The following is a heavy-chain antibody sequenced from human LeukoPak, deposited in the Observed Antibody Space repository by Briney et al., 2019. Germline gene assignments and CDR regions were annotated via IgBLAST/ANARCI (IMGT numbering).Heavy chain of an antibody. V-gene: IGHV4-39*01. J-gene: IGHJ5*02. Sequence: SETLSLTCTVSGGSISRSSYYWGWIRQPPEKGLEWIGNIYYSGSTSYNPSLKSRLTISVDTSKNQFSLKLSSVTAADTAVYYCARLSIWIAAGWFDPWGQGTLVTVSS. CDR3: ARLSIWIAAGWFDP. D-gene: IGHD6-13*01. CDR2: IYYSGST. CDR1: GGSISRSSYY.